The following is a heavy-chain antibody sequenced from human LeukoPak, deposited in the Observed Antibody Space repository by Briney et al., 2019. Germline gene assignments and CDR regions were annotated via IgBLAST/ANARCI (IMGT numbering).Heavy chain of an antibody. D-gene: IGHD6-19*01. CDR1: GGSISSGDYY. J-gene: IGHJ4*02. V-gene: IGHV4-30-4*08. Sequence: PSETLSLTCTVSGGSISSGDYYWSWIRQPPGKGLEWIGYIYYSGSTYYNPSLKSRVTISVDTSKNQFSLKLSSVTAADTAVYYCARVDVRSGWYGEDYWGQGTLVTVSS. CDR3: ARVDVRSGWYGEDY. CDR2: IYYSGST.